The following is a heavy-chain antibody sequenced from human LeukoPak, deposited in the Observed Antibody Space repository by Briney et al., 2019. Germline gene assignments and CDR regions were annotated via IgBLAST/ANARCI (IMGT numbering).Heavy chain of an antibody. J-gene: IGHJ4*02. Sequence: TGGSLRLSCAASGFSVSNYYMSWVRQPPGKGLERVSVMYTGGGRYYGDSVKGRFTISRDNSKNTVFLQMNSLRVEDTALYYCTRGQSYCGADCYSDWGQGTLVTVSS. D-gene: IGHD2-21*02. CDR2: MYTGGGR. CDR1: GFSVSNYY. V-gene: IGHV3-66*01. CDR3: TRGQSYCGADCYSD.